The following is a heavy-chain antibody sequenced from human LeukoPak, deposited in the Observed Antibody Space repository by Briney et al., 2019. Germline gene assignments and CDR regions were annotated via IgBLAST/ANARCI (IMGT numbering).Heavy chain of an antibody. Sequence: ASVKVSCKASGYTFTSYGISWVRPAPGQGLEWMGWISVYNGNTNYAQNLQGRVTITADESTSTAYMELSSLRSEDTAVYYCASRRGVGIAVAGRGYWYFDLWGRGTLVTVSS. CDR1: GYTFTSYG. CDR2: ISVYNGNT. J-gene: IGHJ2*01. D-gene: IGHD6-19*01. V-gene: IGHV1-18*01. CDR3: ASRRGVGIAVAGRGYWYFDL.